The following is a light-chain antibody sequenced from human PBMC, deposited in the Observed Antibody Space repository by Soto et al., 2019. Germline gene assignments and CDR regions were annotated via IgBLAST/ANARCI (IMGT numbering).Light chain of an antibody. V-gene: IGKV3-11*01. J-gene: IGKJ4*01. Sequence: EIVLTQSPATLSLSPGERATLSCRASQSVSSYLAWYQQKPGQAPRLLIYDASNRATGIPARFSGRGSGTDFTLTISSLEPEDFAVYSCQQRSNWLTFGGGTKVDIK. CDR3: QQRSNWLT. CDR1: QSVSSY. CDR2: DAS.